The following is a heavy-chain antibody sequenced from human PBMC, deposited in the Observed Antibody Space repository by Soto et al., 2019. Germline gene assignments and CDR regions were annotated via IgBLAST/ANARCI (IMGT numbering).Heavy chain of an antibody. Sequence: QVQLQESGPGLVKPSQTLSLTCTVSGGSINSGGYYWSWIRQHPGKGLEWIGYIYYNGGTYYTPSLKSRVIISVDTSKNQFSLKLSSVTAADTAVYYCARTVVLVDATPNFDYWGQGTLVTVSS. D-gene: IGHD2-15*01. J-gene: IGHJ4*02. V-gene: IGHV4-31*03. CDR1: GGSINSGGYY. CDR3: ARTVVLVDATPNFDY. CDR2: IYYNGGT.